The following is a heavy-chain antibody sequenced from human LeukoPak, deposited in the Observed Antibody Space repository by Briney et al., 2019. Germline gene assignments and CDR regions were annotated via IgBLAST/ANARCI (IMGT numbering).Heavy chain of an antibody. CDR2: ISAYNGNT. Sequence: GASVKVSCKASGYTFTSYGISWVRQAPGQGLEGMGWISAYNGNTNYAQKLQGRVTMTTDTSTSTAYMELRSLRSDDTAVYYCARDCSSTSCYYGMDVWGQGTTVTVSS. D-gene: IGHD2-2*01. V-gene: IGHV1-18*01. CDR1: GYTFTSYG. J-gene: IGHJ6*02. CDR3: ARDCSSTSCYYGMDV.